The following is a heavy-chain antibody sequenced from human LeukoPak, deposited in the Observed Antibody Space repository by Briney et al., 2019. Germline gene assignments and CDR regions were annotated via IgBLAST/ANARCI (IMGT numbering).Heavy chain of an antibody. CDR1: GFTFSSYA. CDR3: AKTYDSSGYYNYWYFDL. Sequence: GGSLRLSCAASGFTFSSYAMSWVRQAPGKGLEWVSAISGSGGNTYYADSVKGRFTISRDNSKNTLYLQMNSLRAEDTAVYYCAKTYDSSGYYNYWYFDLWGRGTLVTVSS. J-gene: IGHJ2*01. CDR2: ISGSGGNT. V-gene: IGHV3-23*01. D-gene: IGHD3-22*01.